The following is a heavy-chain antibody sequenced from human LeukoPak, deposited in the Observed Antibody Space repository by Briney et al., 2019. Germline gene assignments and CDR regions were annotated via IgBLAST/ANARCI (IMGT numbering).Heavy chain of an antibody. V-gene: IGHV4-30-2*01. CDR1: GGSISSGGYS. D-gene: IGHD2-15*01. J-gene: IGHJ5*02. Sequence: SETLSLTCAVSGGSISSGGYSWSWIRQPPGRGLEWIGYIYHSGSTYYNPSLKSRVTISVDRSKNQFSLKLSSVTAADTAVYYCARGGVVVVAATQRTYDWFDPWGQGTLVTVSS. CDR2: IYHSGST. CDR3: ARGGVVVVAATQRTYDWFDP.